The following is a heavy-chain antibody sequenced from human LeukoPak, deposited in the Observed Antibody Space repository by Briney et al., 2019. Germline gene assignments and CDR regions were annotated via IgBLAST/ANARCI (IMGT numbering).Heavy chain of an antibody. Sequence: GGSLRLSCAASGFTFSSYSMNWVRQAPGKGLEWVSSISSSSSYIYHADSVKGRFTISRDNAKNSLYLQMNSLRAEDTAVYYCARPPGVVRGVILDYWGQGTLVTVSS. CDR1: GFTFSSYS. V-gene: IGHV3-21*01. CDR3: ARPPGVVRGVILDY. CDR2: ISSSSSYI. D-gene: IGHD3-10*01. J-gene: IGHJ4*02.